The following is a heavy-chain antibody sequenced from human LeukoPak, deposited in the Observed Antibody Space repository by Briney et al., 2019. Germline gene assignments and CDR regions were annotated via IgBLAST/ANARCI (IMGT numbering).Heavy chain of an antibody. D-gene: IGHD3-10*01. J-gene: IGHJ4*02. Sequence: SETLSLTCTVSGGSLSSGDYYWSSIRQPPGKGLEWIGYIYYSGSTYYNPSLKSRVAVSVDTSKNQFSLKLSSVTAADTAVYYCARDSRKQYYYGSGKEVLNWGQGTLVTVSS. CDR2: IYYSGST. V-gene: IGHV4-30-4*01. CDR1: GGSLSSGDYY. CDR3: ARDSRKQYYYGSGKEVLN.